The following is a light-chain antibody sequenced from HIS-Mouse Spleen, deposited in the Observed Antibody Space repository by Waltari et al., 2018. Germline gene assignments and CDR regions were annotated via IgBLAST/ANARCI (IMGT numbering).Light chain of an antibody. CDR3: QQYYSTPLT. J-gene: IGKJ4*01. CDR1: QSGLYSSNNKNY. CDR2: LAS. Sequence: DIVMTQSPDSLAVSLGERATINRKSSQSGLYSSNNKNYLAWYQQKPGQPPKLLIYLASTRESGVPDRFSGSGSGTDFTLTISSLQAEDVAVYYCQQYYSTPLTFGGGTKVEIK. V-gene: IGKV4-1*01.